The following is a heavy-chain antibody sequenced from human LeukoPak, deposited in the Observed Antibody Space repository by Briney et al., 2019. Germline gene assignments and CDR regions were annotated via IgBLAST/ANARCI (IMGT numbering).Heavy chain of an antibody. Sequence: GESLKISCKASGYRFTSYWIGWVRQMPGKGLEWMGIIYPGDSDTSYSPSFQGQVTITADKSVSTAYLQWSSLKASDTAMYYCARRLVQYYGMDVWGQGTTVTVSS. CDR2: IYPGDSDT. D-gene: IGHD5-12*01. V-gene: IGHV5-51*01. CDR1: GYRFTSYW. CDR3: ARRLVQYYGMDV. J-gene: IGHJ6*02.